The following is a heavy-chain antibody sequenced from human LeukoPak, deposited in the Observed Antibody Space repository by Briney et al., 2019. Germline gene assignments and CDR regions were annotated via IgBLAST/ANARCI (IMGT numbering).Heavy chain of an antibody. D-gene: IGHD1-26*01. CDR1: GFTFSNYW. Sequence: GGSLRLSCAASGFTFSNYWMSWVRQAPGKGLEWVSSISSSSRYIYYTDSVKGRFTISRDNAKNSLYLQMNSLRAEDTAVYYCARDLSVGSKPDLGFDYWGQGTLVTVSS. CDR3: ARDLSVGSKPDLGFDY. J-gene: IGHJ4*02. V-gene: IGHV3-21*01. CDR2: ISSSSRYI.